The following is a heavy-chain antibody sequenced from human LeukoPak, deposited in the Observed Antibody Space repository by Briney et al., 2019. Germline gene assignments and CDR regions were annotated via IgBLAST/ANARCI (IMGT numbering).Heavy chain of an antibody. Sequence: GGSLRLSCAASGITVSGNYMAWVRQAPGKGLEGASVIYSGGNTYHADSVKGRFSISRDNSKNTVYLQMNGLRVGDTAVYYCARLVTGTTVINSGWFDPWGRGTLVTVSS. CDR1: GITVSGNY. J-gene: IGHJ5*02. CDR2: IYSGGNT. D-gene: IGHD4-23*01. V-gene: IGHV3-66*04. CDR3: ARLVTGTTVINSGWFDP.